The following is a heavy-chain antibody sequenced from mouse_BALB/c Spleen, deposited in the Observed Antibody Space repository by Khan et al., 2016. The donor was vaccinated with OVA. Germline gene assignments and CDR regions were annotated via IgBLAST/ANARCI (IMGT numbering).Heavy chain of an antibody. J-gene: IGHJ3*01. Sequence: QVQLQQSGAELVKPGASVKLSCKTSGYTFTSYWIQWVKQRSGQGLGWIGQIFPGTGTTYYNENFKGKATLTVDTSSSTAYMQLTSLTSEDSAVYFCARGYFGNYEFVYWGQGTLVTVS. CDR1: GYTFTSYW. V-gene: IGHV1S132*01. D-gene: IGHD2-1*01. CDR3: ARGYFGNYEFVY. CDR2: IFPGTGTT.